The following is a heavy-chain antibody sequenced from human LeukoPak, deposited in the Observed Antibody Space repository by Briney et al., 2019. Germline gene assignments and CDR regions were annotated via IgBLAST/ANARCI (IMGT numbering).Heavy chain of an antibody. J-gene: IGHJ4*02. Sequence: GGSLRLSCAASGFTFSSYAMHWVRQAPGKGLEWVAVISYDGSNKYYADSVKGRFTISRDNSKNTLYLQMNSLRAEDTAVYYCASFNYYDSSGFDYWGQGTLVTVSS. CDR3: ASFNYYDSSGFDY. CDR2: ISYDGSNK. CDR1: GFTFSSYA. D-gene: IGHD3-22*01. V-gene: IGHV3-30-3*01.